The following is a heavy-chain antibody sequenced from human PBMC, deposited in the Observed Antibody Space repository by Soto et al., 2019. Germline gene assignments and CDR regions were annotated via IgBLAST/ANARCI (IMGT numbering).Heavy chain of an antibody. CDR1: GGAVSGYY. D-gene: IGHD3-10*01. J-gene: IGHJ4*02. Sequence: PWGTLCLTCAVYGGAVSGYYWSWVRQAPGKGLEWIGEINHSGSTHYNPSLKSRVTISVDTSKNQFSLKLSSVTAADTAVYYCARGRHYYGSGSYYTIWGQGTLVTVS. CDR2: INHSGST. V-gene: IGHV4-34*01. CDR3: ARGRHYYGSGSYYTI.